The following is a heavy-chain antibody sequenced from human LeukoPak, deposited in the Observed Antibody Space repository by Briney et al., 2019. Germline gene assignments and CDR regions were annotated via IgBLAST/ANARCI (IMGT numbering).Heavy chain of an antibody. CDR1: GYTFTGYY. CDR3: ARDVAVAGKVWFDP. J-gene: IGHJ5*02. Sequence: GASVTASCKASGYTFTGYYMHWVRQAPGQGLEGMGWINPNSGGTNYAQKFQGRVTMTRDTSISTAYMELSRLRSDDTAVYYCARDVAVAGKVWFDPWGQGTLVTVSS. V-gene: IGHV1-2*02. CDR2: INPNSGGT. D-gene: IGHD6-19*01.